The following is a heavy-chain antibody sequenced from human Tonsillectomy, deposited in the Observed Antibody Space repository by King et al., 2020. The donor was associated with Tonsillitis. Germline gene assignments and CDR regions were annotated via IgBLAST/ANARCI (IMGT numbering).Heavy chain of an antibody. V-gene: IGHV3-11*01. CDR2: ISYSGGTI. CDR3: ARDRWFGGV. Sequence: VQLVESGGGLVKPGESLRLSCAASGFTFSDHYMSWIRQAPGKGLEWGSYISYSGGTIYYADSVKGRFTISRDNAKNSLFLQMNSLRAEDTAVYYCARDRWFGGVWGPGTTVTVSS. J-gene: IGHJ6*02. D-gene: IGHD3-10*01. CDR1: GFTFSDHY.